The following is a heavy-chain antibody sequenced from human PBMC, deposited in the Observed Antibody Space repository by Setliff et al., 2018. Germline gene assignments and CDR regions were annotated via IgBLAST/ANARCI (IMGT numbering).Heavy chain of an antibody. Sequence: SVKVSCKASGGTFGLSAISWVRQAPGQGLEWVGGMLPLHGTRNHTPKLQGRVSITADESKTTVFMELSSVTSEDTAIYFCVRAPPALHGEYGYFDLWGRGTLVTVS. D-gene: IGHD4-17*01. V-gene: IGHV1-69*13. CDR2: MLPLHGTR. CDR1: GGTFGLSA. CDR3: VRAPPALHGEYGYFDL. J-gene: IGHJ2*01.